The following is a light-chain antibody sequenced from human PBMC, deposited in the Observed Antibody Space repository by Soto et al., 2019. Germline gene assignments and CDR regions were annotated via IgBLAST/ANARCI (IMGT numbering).Light chain of an antibody. J-gene: IGKJ2*01. Sequence: EIVLTQSPATLSLSPGERATLSCRASQSVSSYLAWYQQKPGQAPRLLIYDASNRATGIPARFSGSGSGTDFTPPISSREPEDFAVYYCQQRSNWPPVYTFGQGTKLEIK. CDR3: QQRSNWPPVYT. V-gene: IGKV3-11*01. CDR2: DAS. CDR1: QSVSSY.